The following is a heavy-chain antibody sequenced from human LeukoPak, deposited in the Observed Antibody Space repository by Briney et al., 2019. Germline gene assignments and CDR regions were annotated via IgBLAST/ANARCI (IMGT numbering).Heavy chain of an antibody. J-gene: IGHJ4*02. CDR2: INPNSGGT. CDR1: VYTFIGYY. D-gene: IGHD5-18*01. Sequence: ASVKVSCKASVYTFIGYYMHWVRQAPGQGLEWMGWINPNSGGTNYAQKFQGRVTMTRDTSTSTVYMELSSLRSEDTAVYYCARGRGAMVSGFLDYWGQGTLVTVSS. V-gene: IGHV1-2*02. CDR3: ARGRGAMVSGFLDY.